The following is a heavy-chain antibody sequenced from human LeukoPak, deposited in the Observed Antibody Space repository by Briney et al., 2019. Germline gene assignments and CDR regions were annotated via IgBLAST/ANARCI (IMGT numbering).Heavy chain of an antibody. D-gene: IGHD3-10*01. CDR3: ARDIWGSRSYHNWFDP. CDR1: GDYISSGNYY. J-gene: IGHJ5*02. V-gene: IGHV4-61*02. Sequence: SETLSLTCSVSGDYISSGNYYWSWIRQPAGKGLEWIGRVSRSGSTNYNPSLRSRVTISVDTSKNLFSLNLTSVTAADTAVYFCARDIWGSRSYHNWFDPWGQGTPVTVSS. CDR2: VSRSGST.